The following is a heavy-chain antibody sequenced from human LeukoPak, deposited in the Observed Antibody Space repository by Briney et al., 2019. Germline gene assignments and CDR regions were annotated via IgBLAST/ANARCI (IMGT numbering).Heavy chain of an antibody. Sequence: GGSLRLSCAAPGFTFSSYSMNWVRQAPGKGLEWVSSISSSSSYIYYADSVKGRFTISRDNAKNSLYLQMNSLRAEDTAVYYCARFLSYYYDSSGSTFDYWGQGTLVTVSS. J-gene: IGHJ4*02. CDR1: GFTFSSYS. D-gene: IGHD3-22*01. V-gene: IGHV3-21*01. CDR2: ISSSSSYI. CDR3: ARFLSYYYDSSGSTFDY.